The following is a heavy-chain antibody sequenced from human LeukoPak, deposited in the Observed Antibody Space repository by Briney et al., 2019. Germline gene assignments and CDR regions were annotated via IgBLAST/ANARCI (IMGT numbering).Heavy chain of an antibody. J-gene: IGHJ4*02. V-gene: IGHV3-33*06. Sequence: GGSLRLSCAASGFTFSSYGMHWVRQAPGKGLEWVAVIWYDGSNKYYADSVKGRFTISRDNSKNTLSLQMNSLRAEDTAVYYCAKVALKNGSGYSDYFDYWGQGTLVTVSS. D-gene: IGHD3-3*01. CDR1: GFTFSSYG. CDR2: IWYDGSNK. CDR3: AKVALKNGSGYSDYFDY.